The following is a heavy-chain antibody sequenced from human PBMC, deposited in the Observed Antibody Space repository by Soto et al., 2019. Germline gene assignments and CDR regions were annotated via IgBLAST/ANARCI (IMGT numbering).Heavy chain of an antibody. CDR2: IYYSGST. D-gene: IGHD2-21*02. J-gene: IGHJ4*02. CDR3: ARDKGDYCFAY. V-gene: IGHV4-59*01. CDR1: GGSISSYY. Sequence: SETLSLTCTVSGGSISSYYWSWIRQPPGKGLEWIGYIYYSGSTNYNPSLKSRVTISVDTSKNQFSLKLSSVTAADTAVYYCARDKGDYCFAYWGQGTLVTVSS.